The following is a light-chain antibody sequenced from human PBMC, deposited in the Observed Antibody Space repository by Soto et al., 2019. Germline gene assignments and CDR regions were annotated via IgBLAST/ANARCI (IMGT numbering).Light chain of an antibody. Sequence: DIQMTQSPSSLSASVGDRVTITCQASQDITTYLNWYQQKPGKAPKLLIYNASNLETGVPSRFSGSGSATDFTCAINNLQPEDIAVYYCQQYENLPLTFGPGTTVEIK. V-gene: IGKV1-33*01. CDR3: QQYENLPLT. J-gene: IGKJ3*01. CDR2: NAS. CDR1: QDITTY.